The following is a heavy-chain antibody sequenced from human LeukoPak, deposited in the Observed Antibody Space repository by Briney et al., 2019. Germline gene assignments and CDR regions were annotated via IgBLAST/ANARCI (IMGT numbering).Heavy chain of an antibody. D-gene: IGHD1-1*01. CDR2: VKSKNDGGST. J-gene: IGHJ4*02. V-gene: IGHV3-15*01. CDR3: VGRPWNFDY. CDR1: GFTFSHTW. Sequence: GGSLRLSCAASGFTFSHTWISWVRQAPGKGLEWVGRVKSKNDGGSTDYAAPVKGRFFISRDDSRGTLSLEMNSLKIEDTAVYFCVGRPWNFDYWGRGTLVTVSS.